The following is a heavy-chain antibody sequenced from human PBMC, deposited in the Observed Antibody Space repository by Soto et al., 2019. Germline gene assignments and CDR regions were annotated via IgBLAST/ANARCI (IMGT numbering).Heavy chain of an antibody. CDR3: ARGRPPEYSTSYYYYYMDV. J-gene: IGHJ6*03. D-gene: IGHD6-6*01. V-gene: IGHV4-31*03. Sequence: SETLSLTCTVSGGSISSGGYYWSWIRQHPGKGLEWIGYIYYSGSTYYNPSLKSRVTISVDTSKNQFSLKLSSLRSEDTAVYYCARGRPPEYSTSYYYYYMDVWGKGTTVTVSS. CDR1: GGSISSGGYY. CDR2: IYYSGST.